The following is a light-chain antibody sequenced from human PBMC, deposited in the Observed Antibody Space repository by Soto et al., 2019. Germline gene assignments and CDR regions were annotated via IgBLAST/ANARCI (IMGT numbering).Light chain of an antibody. V-gene: IGLV2-11*01. J-gene: IGLJ3*02. CDR3: CSYAGSSLWV. CDR1: SSDVGAYNY. Sequence: QSALTQPRSVSGSPGQSVTISCTGTSSDVGAYNYVSWYQHHPGKAPKLVIYDVTKRPSGVPDRFAGSKSGNTASLTISGLQAEDEADYYCCSYAGSSLWVFGGGTEVTVL. CDR2: DVT.